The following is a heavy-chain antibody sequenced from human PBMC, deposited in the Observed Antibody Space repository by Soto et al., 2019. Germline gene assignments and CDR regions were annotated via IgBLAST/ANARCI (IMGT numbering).Heavy chain of an antibody. CDR2: IIPIFGTA. CDR3: ARDPRRLTFMAAAATYYYGMDV. D-gene: IGHD6-13*01. CDR1: GGTFSSYA. V-gene: IGHV1-69*01. Sequence: QVQLVQSGAEVKKPGSSVKVSCKASGGTFSSYAISWVRQAPGQGLEWMGGIIPIFGTANYAQKFQGRVTITADESTSTAYMALSSLRSEDTAVYYCARDPRRLTFMAAAATYYYGMDVWGQGTTVTVSS. J-gene: IGHJ6*02.